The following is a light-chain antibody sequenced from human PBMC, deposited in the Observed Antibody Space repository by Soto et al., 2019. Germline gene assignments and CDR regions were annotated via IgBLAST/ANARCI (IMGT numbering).Light chain of an antibody. V-gene: IGKV1-8*01. CDR2: AAS. J-gene: IGKJ5*01. Sequence: AIPVTPSPSSPSASTGDRVTLTCRASQGISSYLAWYQQKPGKAPKLLIYAASTLQSGVPSRFTGSGSGTEFTLTISGLQPEDFATYYCQHSYSMPIAFGQGTRLEIK. CDR1: QGISSY. CDR3: QHSYSMPIA.